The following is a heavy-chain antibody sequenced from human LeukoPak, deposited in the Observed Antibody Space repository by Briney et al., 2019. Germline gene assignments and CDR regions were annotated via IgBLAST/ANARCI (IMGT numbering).Heavy chain of an antibody. V-gene: IGHV3-33*01. Sequence: GGSLRLSCTASGFNFGSDAMHWVRQAPGKVLEWVAFIWSDGSNDHYADSVKGRFTISRDNSKNTVCLQMNSLRVEDTAVYYCARDPSGSGWSLSDWGQGTPVTVSS. CDR2: IWSDGSND. J-gene: IGHJ4*02. CDR3: ARDPSGSGWSLSD. D-gene: IGHD6-19*01. CDR1: GFNFGSDA.